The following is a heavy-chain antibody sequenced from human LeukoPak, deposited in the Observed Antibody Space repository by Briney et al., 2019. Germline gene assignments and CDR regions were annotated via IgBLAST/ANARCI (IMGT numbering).Heavy chain of an antibody. CDR2: INWNSASI. J-gene: IGHJ4*02. CDR3: AKGYGFNYDSSGSDY. Sequence: PGRSLRLSCVVSGFTFDDYAMHWVRQTPRRGLEWVSGINWNSASIGYADAVKGRFTISRDNAKNSVFLQMNSLRAEDTALYYCAKGYGFNYDSSGSDYWGQGTLVTVSS. CDR1: GFTFDDYA. D-gene: IGHD3-22*01. V-gene: IGHV3-9*01.